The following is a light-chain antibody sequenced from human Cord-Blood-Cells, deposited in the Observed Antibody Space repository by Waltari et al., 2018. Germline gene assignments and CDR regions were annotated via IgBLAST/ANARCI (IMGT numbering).Light chain of an antibody. Sequence: DIVMTQSPDSLAVSLGERATIHCKSSQSVLYSSNNKNYLAWYQQKPGQPPKLLIYWASTRESGVPDRFSGSGCGTDFTLTISSLQAEDVAVYYCQQYYSTPQTFGQGTKLEIK. V-gene: IGKV4-1*01. CDR1: QSVLYSSNNKNY. CDR3: QQYYSTPQT. J-gene: IGKJ2*01. CDR2: WAS.